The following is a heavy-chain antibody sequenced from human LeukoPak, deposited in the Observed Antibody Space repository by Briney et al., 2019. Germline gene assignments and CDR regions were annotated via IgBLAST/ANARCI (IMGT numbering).Heavy chain of an antibody. D-gene: IGHD2-2*01. CDR2: ISGSGGST. CDR3: AICEGTYYYYYMDV. Sequence: GGSLRLSCAASGFTFSSYAMSWVRQAPGKGLEWVSAISGSGGSTYYADSVKGRFTISRDNSKNTLYLQMNSLRAEDTAVYYCAICEGTYYYYYMDVWGKGTTVTVSS. J-gene: IGHJ6*03. V-gene: IGHV3-23*01. CDR1: GFTFSSYA.